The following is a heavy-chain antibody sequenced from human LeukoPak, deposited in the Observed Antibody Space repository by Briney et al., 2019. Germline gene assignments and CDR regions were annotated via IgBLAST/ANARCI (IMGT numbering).Heavy chain of an antibody. J-gene: IGHJ4*02. V-gene: IGHV3-23*01. CDR1: GFTFSTYA. D-gene: IGHD4-17*01. CDR3: AKTSMTTVTSSMYNDY. CDR2: ISDSGSGT. Sequence: GGSLRLSCAASGFTFSTYAMSWVRQAPGEGLEWVSGISDSGSGTSYTDSVKGRFTISRDNSKNTLYLQMNSLRAEDTAVYYCAKTSMTTVTSSMYNDYWGQGTLVTVSS.